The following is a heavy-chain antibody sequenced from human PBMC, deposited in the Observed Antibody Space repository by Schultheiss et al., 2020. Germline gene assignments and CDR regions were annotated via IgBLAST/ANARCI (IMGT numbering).Heavy chain of an antibody. CDR1: GYTFTGYY. D-gene: IGHD6-6*01. CDR2: INPNSGGT. CDR3: ARHLAIRIAARYNRICWDGMDV. V-gene: IGHV1-2*02. Sequence: ASVKVSCKASGYTFTGYYMHWVRQAPGQGLEWMGWINPNSGGTNYAQKFQGRVTMTRDTSTSTAYMELSSQRSEDIDVYYCARHLAIRIAARYNRICWDGMDVWGQGTTVTVSS. J-gene: IGHJ6*02.